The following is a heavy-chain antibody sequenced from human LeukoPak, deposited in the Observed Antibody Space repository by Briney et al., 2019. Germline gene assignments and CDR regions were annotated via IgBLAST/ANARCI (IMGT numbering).Heavy chain of an antibody. Sequence: SETLSLTCAVSGGSISSYYWSWIRQPPGKGLEWIGYIYYSGSTNYNPSLKSRVTISVDTSKNQFSLKLSSVTAADTAVYYCARGIAVAGTNYYYYYGMDVWGQGTTVTVSS. CDR2: IYYSGST. CDR1: GGSISSYY. D-gene: IGHD6-19*01. J-gene: IGHJ6*02. V-gene: IGHV4-59*01. CDR3: ARGIAVAGTNYYYYYGMDV.